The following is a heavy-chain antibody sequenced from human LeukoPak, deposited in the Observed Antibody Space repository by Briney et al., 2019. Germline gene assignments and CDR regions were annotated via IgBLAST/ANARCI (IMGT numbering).Heavy chain of an antibody. CDR1: GFTFSNYW. CDR2: IKQDGSEE. J-gene: IGHJ4*02. Sequence: PGGSLRLSCAASGFTFSNYWMCWVRQAPGKGLEWVASIKQDGSEENYVGSVKGRFTISRDNAKNSVYLQMNSLKAEDTAVYYCARDIGFGDYWGQGTLVTVSS. CDR3: ARDIGFGDY. V-gene: IGHV3-7*01. D-gene: IGHD1-26*01.